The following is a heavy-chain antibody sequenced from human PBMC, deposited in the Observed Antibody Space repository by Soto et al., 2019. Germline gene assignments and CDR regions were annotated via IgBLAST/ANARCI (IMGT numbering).Heavy chain of an antibody. D-gene: IGHD6-6*01. CDR3: ARRKGVADRILGPSEY. CDR1: GGSFSGYY. J-gene: IGHJ4*02. CDR2: INHSGST. V-gene: IGHV4-34*01. Sequence: SETLSLTCAVYGGSFSGYYWSWIRQPPGKGLEWIGEINHSGSTNYNPSLKSRVTISVDTSKNQFSLKLSSVSAADTAVYYCARRKGVADRILGPSEYWGQGTLVTVSS.